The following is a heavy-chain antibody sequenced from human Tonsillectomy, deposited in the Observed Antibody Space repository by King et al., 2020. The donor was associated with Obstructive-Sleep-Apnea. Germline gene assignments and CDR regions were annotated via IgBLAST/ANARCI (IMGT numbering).Heavy chain of an antibody. J-gene: IGHJ6*02. V-gene: IGHV4-59*01. Sequence: QLQESGPGLVKPSETLSLTCTVAGGSISSYYLSWIRQPPGKGLEGIGYSFYSGSTNYNPSLKSRVTISLDTAKNPFSLKLCSVTAADTAVYYCARGKVEMATISFYYYYYGMDVWGQGTTVTVSS. CDR1: GGSISSYY. CDR2: SFYSGST. CDR3: ARGKVEMATISFYYYYYGMDV. D-gene: IGHD5-24*01.